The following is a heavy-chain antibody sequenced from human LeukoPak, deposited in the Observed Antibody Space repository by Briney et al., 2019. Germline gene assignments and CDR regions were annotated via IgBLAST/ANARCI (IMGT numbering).Heavy chain of an antibody. Sequence: ASVKVSCKASGYTFTSYGISWVRQAPGQGLEWMGWISAYNGNTNYAQKLQGRVTMTTDTSTSTAYMELRSLRSDDTAVYYCARDSRIAVAGSLDVYWGQGTLVTVSS. CDR2: ISAYNGNT. J-gene: IGHJ4*02. V-gene: IGHV1-18*01. CDR1: GYTFTSYG. CDR3: ARDSRIAVAGSLDVY. D-gene: IGHD6-19*01.